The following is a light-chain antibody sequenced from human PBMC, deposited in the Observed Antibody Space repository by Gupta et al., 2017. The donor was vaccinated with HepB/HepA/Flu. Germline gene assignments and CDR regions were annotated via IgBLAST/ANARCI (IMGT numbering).Light chain of an antibody. CDR2: DVS. CDR3: SSYTSSSTLEGV. V-gene: IGLV2-14*03. CDR1: SSDVGGYNY. J-gene: IGLJ2*01. Sequence: QSALTQPASVSGSPGQSITISCTGTSSDVGGYNYVSWYQQHPGKAPKLMICDVSNRPSGVSNRFSGSKSGNTASLTISGLQAEDEADYYCSSYTSSSTLEGVFGGGTKLTVL.